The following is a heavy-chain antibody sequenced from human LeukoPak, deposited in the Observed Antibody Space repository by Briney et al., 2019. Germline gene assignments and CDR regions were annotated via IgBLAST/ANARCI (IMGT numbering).Heavy chain of an antibody. CDR3: AKDSYYYDSSGYYIVDY. D-gene: IGHD3-22*01. V-gene: IGHV3-30*18. CDR1: GFTFSSYG. J-gene: IGHJ4*02. CDR2: ISYDGSNK. Sequence: GRSLRLSCAASGFTFSSYGMHWVRQAPGKGLEWVAAISYDGSNKYYADSVKGRFTISRDNSKNTLYLQMNSLRAEDTAVYYCAKDSYYYDSSGYYIVDYWGQGTLVTVSS.